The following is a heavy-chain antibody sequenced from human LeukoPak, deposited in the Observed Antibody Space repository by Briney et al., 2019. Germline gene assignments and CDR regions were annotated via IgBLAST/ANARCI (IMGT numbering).Heavy chain of an antibody. CDR2: INNNSNFI. CDR1: GFTFNSYT. D-gene: IGHD2-21*02. CDR3: ARAVVVTAGPDS. V-gene: IGHV3-21*01. Sequence: GGSLRPSCIGSGFTFNSYTIPWVRQPPGKGLEWVSSINNNSNFIYYADSVKGRFTISRDRAEKSVHLQMSNLRAEDTAVYYCARAVVVTAGPDSWGQGTQVTVPS. J-gene: IGHJ4*02.